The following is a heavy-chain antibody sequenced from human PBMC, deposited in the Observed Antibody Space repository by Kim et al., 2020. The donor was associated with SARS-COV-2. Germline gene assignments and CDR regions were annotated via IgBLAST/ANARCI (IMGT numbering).Heavy chain of an antibody. J-gene: IGHJ3*02. CDR3: ARGTYSRGGAFDI. D-gene: IGHD6-13*01. V-gene: IGHV4-34*01. Sequence: YPPSLKRRVTISVDTSKNQSSLKLGSVTAADTAVYYCARGTYSRGGAFDIWGQGTMVTVSS.